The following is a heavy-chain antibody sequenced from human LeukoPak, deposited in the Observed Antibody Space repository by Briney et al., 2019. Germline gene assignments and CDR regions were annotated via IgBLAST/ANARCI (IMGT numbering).Heavy chain of an antibody. CDR2: IYYSGST. D-gene: IGHD2-2*01. CDR1: GGSISSSSYY. J-gene: IGHJ6*02. V-gene: IGHV4-39*01. Sequence: SETLSLTCTVSGGSISSSSYYWGWIRQPPGKGLEWIGSIYYSGSTYYNPSLKSRVTISVDTSKNQFSLKLSSVTAADTAVYYCARVDCSSTSCSVYYYYGMDVWGQGTTVTVSS. CDR3: ARVDCSSTSCSVYYYYGMDV.